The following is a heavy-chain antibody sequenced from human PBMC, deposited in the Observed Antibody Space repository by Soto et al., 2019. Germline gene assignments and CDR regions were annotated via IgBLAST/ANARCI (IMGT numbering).Heavy chain of an antibody. D-gene: IGHD6-19*01. J-gene: IGHJ4*02. Sequence: PGGSLRLSCAASGFTFSKYWVHWVRQAPGKGLMWVSRINSDGTTINYADSVEGRFTISRDNAKNTLFLQMNSLRVEDTAVYYCARAGWYRFDCWGQGTLVTVSS. CDR1: GFTFSKYW. CDR3: ARAGWYRFDC. CDR2: INSDGTTI. V-gene: IGHV3-74*01.